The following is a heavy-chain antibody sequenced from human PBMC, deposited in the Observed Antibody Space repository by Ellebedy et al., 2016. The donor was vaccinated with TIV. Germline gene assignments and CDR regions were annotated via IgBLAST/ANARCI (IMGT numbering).Heavy chain of an antibody. CDR1: GDSVSSNSAG. CDR3: ARAVWANGILGPFDT. Sequence: SQTLSLTCXISGDSVSSNSAGWNWIRQSPLRGLDWLGRTYYASKWYNDYAVSAKSRITINPNTSNNQFSLHLNSVTPEDTAVYYCARAVWANGILGPFDTWGQGILVTVSS. V-gene: IGHV6-1*01. J-gene: IGHJ4*02. CDR2: TYYASKWYN. D-gene: IGHD3-16*01.